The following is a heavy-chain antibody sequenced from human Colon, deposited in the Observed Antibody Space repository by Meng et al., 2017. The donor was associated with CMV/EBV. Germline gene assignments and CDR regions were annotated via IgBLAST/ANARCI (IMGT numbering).Heavy chain of an antibody. CDR3: VRDTGTGSYVTGFDH. CDR2: ITWNSGLR. V-gene: IGHV3-9*01. Sequence: GGSLRPSCAASGFRFERYAMHWVRQAPGKGLEWVAGITWNSGLRAYAESVKGRFSISRDNAKNSVYLQLHSLRPEETALYYCVRDTGTGSYVTGFDHWGQGTLVTVSS. CDR1: GFRFERYA. D-gene: IGHD1-26*01. J-gene: IGHJ4*02.